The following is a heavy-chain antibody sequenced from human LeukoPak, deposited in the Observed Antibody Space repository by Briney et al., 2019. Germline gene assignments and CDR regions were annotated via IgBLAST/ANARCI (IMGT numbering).Heavy chain of an antibody. CDR2: IKPDGSEK. CDR1: GFTFSTYW. V-gene: IGHV3-7*03. J-gene: IGHJ4*02. D-gene: IGHD5-24*01. CDR3: ARGQYTDGLSY. Sequence: GGSLKLSFAASGFTFSTYWLTWVRQAPGKGLEWVAIIKPDGSEKYYADSVKGRFTISRDNAENSLFLQMNGLRPEDTAVFYCARGQYTDGLSYWGQGTLVTVSS.